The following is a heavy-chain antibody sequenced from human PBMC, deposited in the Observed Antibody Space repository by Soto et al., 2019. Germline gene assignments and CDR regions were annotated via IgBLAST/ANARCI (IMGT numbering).Heavy chain of an antibody. Sequence: GASVQVSCKASRYTFTRYYMHWVRQAPGQGLEWMGWINPSGGSTNYAQKFQGRVTMTRDTSTNTVYMELSSLRSEDTAVYYCAREYYYDSSGYSGGVGSRGEYYFDYWGQGTLVTVSS. CDR1: RYTFTRYY. V-gene: IGHV1-46*01. CDR2: INPSGGST. D-gene: IGHD3-22*01. J-gene: IGHJ4*02. CDR3: AREYYYDSSGYSGGVGSRGEYYFDY.